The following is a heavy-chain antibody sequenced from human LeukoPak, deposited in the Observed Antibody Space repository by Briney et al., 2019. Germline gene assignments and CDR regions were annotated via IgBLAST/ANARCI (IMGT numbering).Heavy chain of an antibody. V-gene: IGHV3-30*03. CDR2: ISYDGSNK. D-gene: IGHD5-12*01. CDR3: GRLMGGYDSYFYGMDV. CDR1: GFTFSSFG. Sequence: GRSLRLSCAASGFTFSSFGIHWVRQAPGKGLEWGAVISYDGSNKYYADSVKGRFTISRDNSQNTLYLQMNSLRLDDTAVYYCGRLMGGYDSYFYGMDVWGQGTTVTVSS. J-gene: IGHJ6*02.